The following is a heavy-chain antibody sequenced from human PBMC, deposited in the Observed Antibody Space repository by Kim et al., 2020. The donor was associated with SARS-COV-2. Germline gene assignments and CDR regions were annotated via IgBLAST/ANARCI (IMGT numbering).Heavy chain of an antibody. D-gene: IGHD5-12*01. Sequence: SVKVSCKASGGTFSSYAISWVRQAPGQGLEWMGGIIPIFGTANYAQKFQGRVTITADESTSTAYMELSSLRSEDTAVYYCAKIPLRDGHNYISGAWDWFDPWVQGTLVTVSS. CDR1: GGTFSSYA. CDR3: AKIPLRDGHNYISGAWDWFDP. V-gene: IGHV1-69*13. CDR2: IIPIFGTA. J-gene: IGHJ5*02.